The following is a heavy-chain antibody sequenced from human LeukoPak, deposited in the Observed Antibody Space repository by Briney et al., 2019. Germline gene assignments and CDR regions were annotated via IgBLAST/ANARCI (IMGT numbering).Heavy chain of an antibody. V-gene: IGHV3-48*01. CDR3: ARDGRGNSSIRSYYYYYYMDV. CDR1: GFTFSSYS. D-gene: IGHD6-13*01. Sequence: PGGSLRLSCAASGFTFSSYSMNWVRQAPGKGLEWVSYISSSSSTIYYADSVKGRFTISRDNAKNSLYLQMNSLRAEDTAVYYCARDGRGNSSIRSYYYYYYMDVWGKGTTVTVSS. J-gene: IGHJ6*03. CDR2: ISSSSSTI.